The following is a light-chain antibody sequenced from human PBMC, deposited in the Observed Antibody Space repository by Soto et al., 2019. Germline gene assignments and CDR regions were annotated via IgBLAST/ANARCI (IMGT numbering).Light chain of an antibody. Sequence: EIVLTQSPGTLSLSPGERATLSCRASQSVSSRYLAWYQRKPGQAPRLLIYGASSRATGIPDRFSGSGSGTDFTLTVSRLELEAFAVYHCHQVGSSSPTTFREGTRLEIE. CDR1: QSVSSRY. J-gene: IGKJ5*01. CDR3: HQVGSSSPTT. CDR2: GAS. V-gene: IGKV3-20*01.